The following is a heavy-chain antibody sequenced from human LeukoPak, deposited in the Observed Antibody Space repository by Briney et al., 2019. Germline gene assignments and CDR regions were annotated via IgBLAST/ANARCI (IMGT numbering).Heavy chain of an antibody. J-gene: IGHJ4*02. D-gene: IGHD5-24*01. CDR2: INHSGST. V-gene: IGHV4-34*01. CDR3: ARESIKLPATDY. Sequence: PSETLSLTCAVYGGSSSGYYWSWIRQPPGKGLELIGEINHSGSTNYNPSLKSRVTISVDTSKNQFSLKLSSVTAADTAVYYCARESIKLPATDYWGQGTLVTVSS. CDR1: GGSSSGYY.